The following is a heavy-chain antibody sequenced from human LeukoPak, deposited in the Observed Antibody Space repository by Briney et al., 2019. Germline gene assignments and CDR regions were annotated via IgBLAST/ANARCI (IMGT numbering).Heavy chain of an antibody. CDR1: GFTFSSYG. CDR2: ISYDGSNK. V-gene: IGHV3-30*18. J-gene: IGHJ4*02. CDR3: AKDQSDWGPERMGFDY. D-gene: IGHD3-16*01. Sequence: GRSLRLSCAASGFTFSSYGMHWVRQAPGKGLEWVAVISYDGSNKYYADSVKGRFTISRDNSKNTLYLQMNSLRAEDTAVYYCAKDQSDWGPERMGFDYWGQGTLVTVSS.